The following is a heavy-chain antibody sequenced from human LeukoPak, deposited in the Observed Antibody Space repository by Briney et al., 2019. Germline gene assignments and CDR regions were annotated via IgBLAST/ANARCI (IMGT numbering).Heavy chain of an antibody. CDR1: GYSFTSYW. CDR2: IYPGDSDT. CDR3: ARGKIGYSYGSYY. D-gene: IGHD5-18*01. Sequence: KDGESLKISCKGSGYSFTSYWIGWVRQMPGKGLEWMGIIYPGDSDTRYSPSCQGQVTISADKSISTAYLQWSSLKASDTAIYYCARGKIGYSYGSYYWGQGTLVTVSS. J-gene: IGHJ4*02. V-gene: IGHV5-51*01.